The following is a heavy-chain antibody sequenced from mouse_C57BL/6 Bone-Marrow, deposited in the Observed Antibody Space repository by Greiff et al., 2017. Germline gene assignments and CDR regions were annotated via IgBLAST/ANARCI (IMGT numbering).Heavy chain of an antibody. CDR1: GFNIKDDY. V-gene: IGHV14-4*01. CDR3: STGIYYDYDEGDY. Sequence: VQLQQSGAELVRPGASVKLSCTASGFNIKDDYMHWVKQRPEQGLEWIGWIDPENGDTEYASKFQGKATITADTSSNTASLQLSSLTSEDTAVYYCSTGIYYDYDEGDYWGQGTTLTVSS. D-gene: IGHD2-4*01. CDR2: IDPENGDT. J-gene: IGHJ2*01.